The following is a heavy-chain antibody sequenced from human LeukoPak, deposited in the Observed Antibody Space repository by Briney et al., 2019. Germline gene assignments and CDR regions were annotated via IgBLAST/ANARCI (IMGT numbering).Heavy chain of an antibody. CDR2: ILYDGSNK. Sequence: PGGSLRLSCAASGFTFSSHGMHWVRQAPGKGLEWVAAILYDGSNKYYADSVEGRFTISRDNSKNTLYLQMNSLRAEDTAVYYCARARYSGYDSFHFDYWGQGTLVTVSS. CDR3: ARARYSGYDSFHFDY. D-gene: IGHD5-12*01. CDR1: GFTFSSHG. V-gene: IGHV3-30*03. J-gene: IGHJ4*02.